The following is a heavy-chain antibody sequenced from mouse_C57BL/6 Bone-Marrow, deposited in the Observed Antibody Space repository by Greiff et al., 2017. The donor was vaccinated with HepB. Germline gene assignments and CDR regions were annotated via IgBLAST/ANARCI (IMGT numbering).Heavy chain of an antibody. CDR2: IDPGNGDT. V-gene: IGHV14-4*01. CDR1: GFNIKDDY. D-gene: IGHD1-1*01. Sequence: EVQLQQSGAELVRPGASVKLSCTASGFNIKDDYMHWVKQRPEQGLEWIGWIDPGNGDTEYASKFQGTATITADTSSNTAYLQLSSLTSEDTAVYYCLLTTVVAHYFDYWGQGTTLTVSS. CDR3: LLTTVVAHYFDY. J-gene: IGHJ2*01.